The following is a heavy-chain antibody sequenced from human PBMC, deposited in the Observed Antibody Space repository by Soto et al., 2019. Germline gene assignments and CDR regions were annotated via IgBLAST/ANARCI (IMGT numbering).Heavy chain of an antibody. V-gene: IGHV4-31*03. CDR1: GGSISSGGYY. Sequence: SETLSLTCTVSGGSISSGGYYWSWIRQHPGKGLEWIGYIYYSGSTYYNPSLKSRVTISVDTSKNQFSLKLSSVTAADTAVYYCATSSSFSFDYWGQGTLVTVS. J-gene: IGHJ4*02. CDR3: ATSSSFSFDY. CDR2: IYYSGST. D-gene: IGHD6-6*01.